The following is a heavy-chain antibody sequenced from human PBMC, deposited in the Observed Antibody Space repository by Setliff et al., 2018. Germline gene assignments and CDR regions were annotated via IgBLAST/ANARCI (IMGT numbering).Heavy chain of an antibody. CDR1: GFSFSSYW. CDR3: ARDLSNVWGSYRLTNWFDP. Sequence: GGSLRLSCAASGFSFSSYWMHWIRQTPGKGLEWVSYISSRGITYYPDSVKGRFTISRDNAKNSLYLQMNSLRAEDTAVYYCARDLSNVWGSYRLTNWFDPWGQGTLVTVSS. D-gene: IGHD3-16*02. J-gene: IGHJ5*02. CDR2: ISSRGIT. V-gene: IGHV3-48*04.